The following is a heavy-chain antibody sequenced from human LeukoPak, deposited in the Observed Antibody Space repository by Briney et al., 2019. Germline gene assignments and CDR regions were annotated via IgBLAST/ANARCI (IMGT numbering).Heavy chain of an antibody. CDR1: GGSISSYY. Sequence: SETLSLTCTVSGGSISSYYWSWIRQPPGKGLEWMGYIYYSGSTDYSPSLRSRVTISVDMSKNQFSLKLSSVTAADTAVYYCARRGRGSSGVYFDYWGLGTLVTVSS. V-gene: IGHV4-59*08. CDR2: IYYSGST. D-gene: IGHD6-6*01. J-gene: IGHJ4*02. CDR3: ARRGRGSSGVYFDY.